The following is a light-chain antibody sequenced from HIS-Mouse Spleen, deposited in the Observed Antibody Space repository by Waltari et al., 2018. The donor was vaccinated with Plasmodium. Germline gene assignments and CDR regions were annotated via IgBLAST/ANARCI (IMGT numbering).Light chain of an antibody. CDR2: EVS. J-gene: IGLJ1*01. Sequence: QSALTQPASVSGSPGQSITIACTGTSRDVGGYNYVSWYQLHPGKAPKLMFYEVSNRPSGVSNRFSGSKSGNTASLTISGLQAEDEADYYCSSYTSSSTLLYVFGTGTKVTVL. V-gene: IGLV2-14*01. CDR3: SSYTSSSTLLYV. CDR1: SRDVGGYNY.